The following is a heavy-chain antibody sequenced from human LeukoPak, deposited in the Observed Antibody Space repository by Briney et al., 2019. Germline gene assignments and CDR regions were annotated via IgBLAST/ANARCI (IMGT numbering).Heavy chain of an antibody. CDR3: VRDVGAVRGEVYFDY. Sequence: PGGSLRLSCAASGFTFSTFAMHWDRLSPGKGLEWVSSITGSGPYMLYADSVKHRFTISRDNTKNLLYLEMNSLRAEDTAMYFCVRDVGAVRGEVYFDYWGQGTLVTVSS. V-gene: IGHV3-21*06. D-gene: IGHD3-10*01. J-gene: IGHJ4*02. CDR2: ITGSGPYM. CDR1: GFTFSTFA.